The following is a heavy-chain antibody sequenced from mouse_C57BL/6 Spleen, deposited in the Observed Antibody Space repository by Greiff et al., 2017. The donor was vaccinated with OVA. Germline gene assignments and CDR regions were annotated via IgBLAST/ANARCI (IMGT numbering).Heavy chain of an antibody. CDR1: GFNIKDYY. V-gene: IGHV14-2*01. J-gene: IGHJ4*01. CDR2: IDPEDGGT. Sequence: VQLQQSGAELVKPGASVKLSCTASGFNIKDYYMHWVKQRPEQGLEWIGGIDPEDGGTNYDQKFKGKATITADTSSNTAYLQLSSLTSEDTADDAGASMGGPCAMDDWGKGTSVTVSS. CDR3: ASMGGPCAMDD.